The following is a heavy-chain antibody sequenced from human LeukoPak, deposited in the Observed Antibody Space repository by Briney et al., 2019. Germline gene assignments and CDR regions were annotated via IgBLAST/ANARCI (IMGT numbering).Heavy chain of an antibody. Sequence: SVKVSCKASGGTFSSYAISWVRQAPGQGLEWMGRIIPILGIANYAQKFQGRVTITADKSTSTAYMELSSLRSEDTAVYYCARVRGAFDWLLPHFDYWGQGTLVTVSS. J-gene: IGHJ4*02. D-gene: IGHD3-9*01. CDR3: ARVRGAFDWLLPHFDY. CDR1: GGTFSSYA. V-gene: IGHV1-69*04. CDR2: IIPILGIA.